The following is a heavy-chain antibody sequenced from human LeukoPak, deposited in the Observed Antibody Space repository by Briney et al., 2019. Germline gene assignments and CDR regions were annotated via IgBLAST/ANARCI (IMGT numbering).Heavy chain of an antibody. CDR2: IIPVFGTA. J-gene: IGHJ4*02. CDR3: ASVDGSGSYKDY. D-gene: IGHD3-10*01. V-gene: IGHV1-69*13. Sequence: SVKVSCKASGGTFSSYAISWVRQAPGQGLEWMGGIIPVFGTANYAQKFQGRVTITADESTSTAYMELSSLRSEDTAVYYCASVDGSGSYKDYWGQGTLVTVSS. CDR1: GGTFSSYA.